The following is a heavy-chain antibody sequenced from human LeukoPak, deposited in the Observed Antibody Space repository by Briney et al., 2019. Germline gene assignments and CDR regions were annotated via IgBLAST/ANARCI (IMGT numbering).Heavy chain of an antibody. V-gene: IGHV1-18*01. J-gene: IGHJ3*02. D-gene: IGHD6-19*01. Sequence: ASVTVSCKASGYTFTSYGISWVRQAPGQGLEWMGWISAYNGNTNYAQKLQGRVTMTTDTSTSTAYMELRSLRSDDTAVYYCARGQSSYWYRSDAFDIWGQGTMVTVSS. CDR2: ISAYNGNT. CDR1: GYTFTSYG. CDR3: ARGQSSYWYRSDAFDI.